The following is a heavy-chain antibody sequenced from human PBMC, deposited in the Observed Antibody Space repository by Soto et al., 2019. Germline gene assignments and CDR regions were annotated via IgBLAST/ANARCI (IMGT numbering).Heavy chain of an antibody. CDR1: GYTFTSYD. J-gene: IGHJ6*02. V-gene: IGHV1-8*01. CDR3: ARGYSSGWYVYYGMDV. D-gene: IGHD6-19*01. CDR2: MNPNSGNT. Sequence: QVQLVQSGAEVKKPGASVKVSCKASGYTFTSYDINWVRQATGQGLEWMGWMNPNSGNTGYAQKLQGRVNMTRNTSISTAYMELSSLRSEDTAVYYCARGYSSGWYVYYGMDVWGQGTTVTVSS.